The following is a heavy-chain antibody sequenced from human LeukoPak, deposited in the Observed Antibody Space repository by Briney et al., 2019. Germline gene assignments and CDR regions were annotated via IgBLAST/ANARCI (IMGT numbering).Heavy chain of an antibody. D-gene: IGHD5-12*01. Sequence: SETLSLTCIVSGGSISNYYWSWIRQPPGKGLEWIGYIYYSGSTNYDPSLKSRVTISVDTSKNQFSLRLSSVTAADTALYYCARAPYSGYADYGGQGTLVTVSS. CDR2: IYYSGST. CDR1: GGSISNYY. CDR3: ARAPYSGYADY. J-gene: IGHJ4*02. V-gene: IGHV4-59*01.